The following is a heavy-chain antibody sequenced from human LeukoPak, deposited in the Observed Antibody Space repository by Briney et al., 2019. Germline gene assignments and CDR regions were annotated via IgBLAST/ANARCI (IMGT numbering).Heavy chain of an antibody. Sequence: GGSLRPSCAASGFTVSSYNMNWVRQPPGKGLEWVSSITSGSSYIYYADSVKGRFTISRDNAKNSLYLQMNSLRAEDTAVYYCARDPYSGSYGNYYYYFMDVWGKGTTVTISS. D-gene: IGHD1-26*01. CDR2: ITSGSSYI. CDR1: GFTVSSYN. J-gene: IGHJ6*03. CDR3: ARDPYSGSYGNYYYYFMDV. V-gene: IGHV3-21*01.